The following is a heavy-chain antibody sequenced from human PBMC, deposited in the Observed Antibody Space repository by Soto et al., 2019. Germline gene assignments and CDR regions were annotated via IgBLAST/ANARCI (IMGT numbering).Heavy chain of an antibody. CDR2: IYFSGST. J-gene: IGHJ4*02. CDR3: ARLIPAAGTDYFDY. D-gene: IGHD6-13*01. Sequence: SETLSLTCTVSGGSISSYYWIWIRQPPGKGLEWMGYIYFSGSTKYNPSLKSRVTITIDTSKKQFSLRLSSVTAADTAVYYCARLIPAAGTDYFDYWGQGTLVTVSS. V-gene: IGHV4-59*08. CDR1: GGSISSYY.